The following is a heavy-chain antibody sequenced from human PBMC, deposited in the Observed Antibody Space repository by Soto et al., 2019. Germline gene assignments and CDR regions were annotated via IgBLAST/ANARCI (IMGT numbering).Heavy chain of an antibody. D-gene: IGHD3-10*01. J-gene: IGHJ4*02. V-gene: IGHV1-3*05. CDR1: GYTFTSYA. CDR2: INAGNGNK. CDR3: ARGGPPIDY. Sequence: QVQLVQSGAEEKKPGASVKVSCKASGYTFTSYAMHWVRQAPGQRLEWMGWINAGNGNKKHSQKFQGRVTITRDTSASTAHMELSSLTSEDTAVYYCARGGPPIDYWGQGTLVTVSS.